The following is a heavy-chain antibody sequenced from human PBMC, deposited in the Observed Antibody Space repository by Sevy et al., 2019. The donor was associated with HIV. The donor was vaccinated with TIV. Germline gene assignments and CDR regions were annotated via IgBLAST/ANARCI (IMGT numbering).Heavy chain of an antibody. CDR1: GFTFSSYA. CDR2: ISGSGGST. V-gene: IGHV3-23*01. CDR3: AKDRDYDSSGKGAFDI. D-gene: IGHD3-22*01. Sequence: GGSLRLSCAASGFTFSSYAMSWVRQAPGKGLEWVSAISGSGGSTYYADSVKGRFTISRDNSKNTLYLQMHSLRAEDTAVYYCAKDRDYDSSGKGAFDIWGQGTMVTVSS. J-gene: IGHJ3*02.